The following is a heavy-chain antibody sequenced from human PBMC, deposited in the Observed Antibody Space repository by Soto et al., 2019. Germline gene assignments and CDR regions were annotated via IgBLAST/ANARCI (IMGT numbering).Heavy chain of an antibody. V-gene: IGHV4-59*01. CDR1: DGSISTYY. D-gene: IGHD5-18*01. CDR2: ISSSGST. CDR3: ARGDVDKALIGPVY. J-gene: IGHJ4*02. Sequence: QVQLQESGPGLVKPAETLSLTCTVSDGSISTYYWSWIRQPPGKGLESIGYISSSGSTNCNPSLKSRVTISVDTSKNEFSLKLSSVTAADTAVYNCARGDVDKALIGPVYWGQGTLVTVSS.